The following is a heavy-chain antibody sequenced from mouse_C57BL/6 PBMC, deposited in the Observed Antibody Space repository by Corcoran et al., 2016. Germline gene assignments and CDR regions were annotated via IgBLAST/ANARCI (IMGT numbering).Heavy chain of an antibody. V-gene: IGHV9-3*01. D-gene: IGHD4-1*01. CDR2: INTYSGVP. CDR3: ARSGTGTGNFDY. Sequence: QIQLVQSGPELKKPGETVKISCKASGYTFTTYGMSWVTQAPGKGLTWMGWINTYSGVPTYADDFKGRFAFSLETSASTAYLQINNLKNEDTATYFCARSGTGTGNFDYWGQGTTLTVSS. J-gene: IGHJ2*01. CDR1: GYTFTTYG.